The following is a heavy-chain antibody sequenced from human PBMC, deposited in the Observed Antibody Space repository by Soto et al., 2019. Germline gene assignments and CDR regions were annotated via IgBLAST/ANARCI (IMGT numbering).Heavy chain of an antibody. V-gene: IGHV4-39*01. D-gene: IGHD3-10*01. J-gene: IGHJ3*02. CDR2: IYYSGST. CDR3: ARSVVRGVILSDAFDI. CDR1: GGSISSSSYY. Sequence: SETLSLTCTVSGGSISSSSYYWGWTRQPPGKGLEWIGSIYYSGSTYYNPSLKSRVTISVDTSKNQFSLKLSSVTAADTAVYYCARSVVRGVILSDAFDIWGQGTMVTVSS.